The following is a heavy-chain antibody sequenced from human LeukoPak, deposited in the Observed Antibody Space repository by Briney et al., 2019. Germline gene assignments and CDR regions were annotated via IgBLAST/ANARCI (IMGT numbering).Heavy chain of an antibody. CDR2: IYYSGST. CDR3: ARVGGRGLYWYFDH. CDR1: GGSFSGYY. J-gene: IGHJ2*01. V-gene: IGHV4-59*01. D-gene: IGHD1-26*01. Sequence: PSETLSLTCAVYGGSFSGYYWSWIRQPPGMGLEWIGDIYYSGSTNRNPSLESRLTISLDTSKNQFSLTLTSVTAADTAVYFCARVGGRGLYWYFDHWGRGTLVTVPS.